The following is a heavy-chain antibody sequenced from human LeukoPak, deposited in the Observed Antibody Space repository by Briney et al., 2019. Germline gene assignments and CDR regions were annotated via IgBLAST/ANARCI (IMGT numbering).Heavy chain of an antibody. D-gene: IGHD2-21*02. CDR1: GFTFSSYG. Sequence: PGGSLRLSCAASGFTFSSYGMHWVRQAPGKGLEWVAFIRYDGSNKYYADSVKGRFTISRDNSKNTLYLQMKSLRAEDTAVYYCSTIDLVVTATNDCWGQGTLVTVS. V-gene: IGHV3-30*02. J-gene: IGHJ4*01. CDR3: STIDLVVTATNDC. CDR2: IRYDGSNK.